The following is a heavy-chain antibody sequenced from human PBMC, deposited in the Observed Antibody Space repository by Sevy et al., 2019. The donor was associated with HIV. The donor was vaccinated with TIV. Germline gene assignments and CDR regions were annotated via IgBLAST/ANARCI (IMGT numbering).Heavy chain of an antibody. J-gene: IGHJ4*02. CDR3: ARDMTCGGDCYYFDN. D-gene: IGHD2-21*02. V-gene: IGHV1-69*13. Sequence: ASVKVSCKASGDTFRKYVISWVRQAPGQGLEWMGGIIPVYGTTNYAQKFQARVTFTADASTSTVYMKLSRLRSEDTAVYYCARDMTCGGDCYYFDNWGQGTLVTVSS. CDR2: IIPVYGTT. CDR1: GDTFRKYV.